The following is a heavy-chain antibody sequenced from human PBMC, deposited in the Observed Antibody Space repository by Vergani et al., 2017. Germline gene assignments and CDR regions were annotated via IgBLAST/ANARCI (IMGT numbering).Heavy chain of an antibody. CDR2: ISGSGGST. CDR3: AKGRVYCSSTSCYVQASYYYMDV. D-gene: IGHD2-2*01. CDR1: GFTFSSYG. Sequence: VQLVESGGGVVQPGGSLRLSCAASGFTFSSYGMHWVRQAPGKGLEWVSAISGSGGSTYYADSVKGRFTLSRDNSKNTLYLQMNSLRAEDTAVYYCAKGRVYCSSTSCYVQASYYYMDVWGKGTTVTVSS. J-gene: IGHJ6*03. V-gene: IGHV3-NL1*01.